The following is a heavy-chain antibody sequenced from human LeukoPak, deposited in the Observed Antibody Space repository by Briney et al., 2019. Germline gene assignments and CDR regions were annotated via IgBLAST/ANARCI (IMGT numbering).Heavy chain of an antibody. CDR1: GFTFSSYA. J-gene: IGHJ5*02. V-gene: IGHV3-23*01. Sequence: GGSLRLSCAASGFTFSSYAMNWVRQAPGKGLEWVSYISGSGGETHYADSVKGRFTISRDNSKNTVYLQMNSLTAEDTAVYYCAKGQQLQSSWCQGTLVTVSS. CDR3: AKGQQLQSS. D-gene: IGHD6-13*01. CDR2: ISGSGGET.